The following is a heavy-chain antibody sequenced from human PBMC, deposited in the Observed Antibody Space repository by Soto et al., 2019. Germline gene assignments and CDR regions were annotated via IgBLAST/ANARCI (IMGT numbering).Heavy chain of an antibody. CDR1: GGPLSSYY. CDR3: ARGGNSYDWYGDYFDY. V-gene: IGHV4-59*01. Sequence: SETLSLTCTVSGGPLSSYYWSWIRQPPGKGLEWIGYIYYSGSTNYNPSLKSRVTISVDTSKNQFSLKLSSVTAADTAVYYCARGGNSYDWYGDYFDYWGQGTLVTSPQ. CDR2: IYYSGST. J-gene: IGHJ4*02. D-gene: IGHD5-12*01.